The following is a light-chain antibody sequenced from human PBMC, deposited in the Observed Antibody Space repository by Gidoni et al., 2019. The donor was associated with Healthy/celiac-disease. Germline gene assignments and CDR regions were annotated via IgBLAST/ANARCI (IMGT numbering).Light chain of an antibody. CDR2: GAS. Sequence: EIVLTQSPGTLSLSPGEGATLSCRASQSVSSSYLAWYQQTPGQAPRLLIYGASSRATGIPDRFSGSGSGTDFTLTISRLEPEDFAVYYCQQYGSSPGVTFGGGTKVEIK. V-gene: IGKV3-20*01. J-gene: IGKJ4*01. CDR3: QQYGSSPGVT. CDR1: QSVSSSY.